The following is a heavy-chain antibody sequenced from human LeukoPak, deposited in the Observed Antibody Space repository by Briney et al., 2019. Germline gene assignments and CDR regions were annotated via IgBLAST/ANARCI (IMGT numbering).Heavy chain of an antibody. D-gene: IGHD6-19*01. Sequence: GVAVRLSCSASGVIFSRHAMHWVRQAPGKGLEYLSGISDNGGMTFYADSVKGRFTISRDNSKNTLYLQMSSLRREDTAVYYCYISGWTEDIDNWGQGTLVT. CDR1: GVIFSRHA. CDR2: ISDNGGMT. J-gene: IGHJ4*02. V-gene: IGHV3-64D*06. CDR3: YISGWTEDIDN.